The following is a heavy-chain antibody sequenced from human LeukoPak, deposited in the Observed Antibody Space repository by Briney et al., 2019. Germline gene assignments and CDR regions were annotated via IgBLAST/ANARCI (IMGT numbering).Heavy chain of an antibody. CDR2: INPNSGGT. CDR1: GYTFTGYY. D-gene: IGHD2-15*01. CDR3: ARVTVVAARYYYHYMDV. V-gene: IGHV1-2*02. J-gene: IGHJ6*03. Sequence: ASVKVSCKASGYTFTGYYMHWVRQAPGQGLEWMGWINPNSGGTNYAQKFQGRVTMTRDTSISTAYMELSRLRSDDTAVYYCARVTVVAARYYYHYMDVWGKGTTVTISS.